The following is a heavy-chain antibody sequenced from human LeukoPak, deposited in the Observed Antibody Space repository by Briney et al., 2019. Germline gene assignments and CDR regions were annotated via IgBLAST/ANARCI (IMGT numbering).Heavy chain of an antibody. J-gene: IGHJ4*02. CDR1: GGTFSSYA. CDR2: IIPILGTT. Sequence: GSSVKVSCKASGGTFSSYAISWVRQAPGQGLEWMGGIIPILGTTKYAQKFQDRVTITADESWSIVHMELSSLTSEDTAVYYCAREGRTITIIFDIWGQGILVTVSS. CDR3: AREGRTITIIFDI. V-gene: IGHV1-69*01. D-gene: IGHD4-11*01.